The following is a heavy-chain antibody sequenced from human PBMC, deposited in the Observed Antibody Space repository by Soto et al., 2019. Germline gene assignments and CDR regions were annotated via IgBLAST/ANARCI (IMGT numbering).Heavy chain of an antibody. CDR3: ARSITYGYSSGWTFDY. CDR1: GFTFSSSG. Sequence: VGSLSLSCAASGFTFSSSGMHCVRQAPGRGLEWVAVIWYDGSNKYYADSVKGRFTISRDNSKKTLYLQMHSLRAEDTAVYYCARSITYGYSSGWTFDYSGPGTIVTV. D-gene: IGHD6-19*01. V-gene: IGHV3-33*01. CDR2: IWYDGSNK. J-gene: IGHJ4*02.